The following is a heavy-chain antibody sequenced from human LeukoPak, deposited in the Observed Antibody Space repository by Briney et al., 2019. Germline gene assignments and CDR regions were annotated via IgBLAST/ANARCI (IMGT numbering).Heavy chain of an antibody. CDR3: ARDGVLKWFGGED. J-gene: IGHJ4*02. D-gene: IGHD3-10*01. V-gene: IGHV3-7*04. CDR1: GFXFSSYW. CDR2: IKRDGSEK. Sequence: PGGSLRLSCAASGFXFSSYWMSWVRQAPGKGLEWVANIKRDGSEKYYVDSVRGRFLISRDNVKNSLYLQMNSLRADDTAVYYCARDGVLKWFGGEDWGQGTLVTVSS.